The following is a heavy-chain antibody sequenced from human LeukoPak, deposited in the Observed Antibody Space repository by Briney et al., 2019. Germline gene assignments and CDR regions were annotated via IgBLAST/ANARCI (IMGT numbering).Heavy chain of an antibody. Sequence: GGSLRLSCAASGFTFSSYEMNWVRQAPGKGLEWVSYISSSGSTIYYADSVKGRFTISRDNAKNSLYLQMNSLRAEDTAVYYCARGPSYSSGWLWAVAFDIWGQGTMVTVSS. CDR2: ISSSGSTI. CDR1: GFTFSSYE. V-gene: IGHV3-48*03. CDR3: ARGPSYSSGWLWAVAFDI. J-gene: IGHJ3*02. D-gene: IGHD6-19*01.